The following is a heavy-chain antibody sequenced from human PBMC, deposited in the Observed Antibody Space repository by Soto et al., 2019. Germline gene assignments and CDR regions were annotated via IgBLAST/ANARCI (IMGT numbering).Heavy chain of an antibody. CDR2: ISYDGSQK. CDR1: GVSFSSAA. D-gene: IGHD3-16*01. V-gene: IGHV3-30*04. J-gene: IGHJ4*02. CDR3: AKDRGRWLKLGYLDY. Sequence: QVQVVDSGGGMVQPGRSLSLSCEASGVSFSSAAMHWVRQAPDKGLEWVAIISYDGSQKYYADSVKGRFTISRDNSKNTLSLQMNSLRAEDTAVYFCAKDRGRWLKLGYLDYWGQGTLVTVSS.